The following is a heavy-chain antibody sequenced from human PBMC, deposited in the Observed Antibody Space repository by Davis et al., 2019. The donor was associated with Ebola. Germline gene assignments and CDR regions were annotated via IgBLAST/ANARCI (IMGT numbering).Heavy chain of an antibody. Sequence: MPSETLSLTCAVSGGSISSSNWWSWVRQPPGKGLEWIGEIYHSGSTNYNPSLKSRVTISVDRSKNQFSLKLSSVTAADTAVYYCARASSSWTPVLDYWGQGTLVTVSS. J-gene: IGHJ4*02. CDR1: GGSISSSNW. CDR2: IYHSGST. V-gene: IGHV4-4*02. D-gene: IGHD6-13*01. CDR3: ARASSSWTPVLDY.